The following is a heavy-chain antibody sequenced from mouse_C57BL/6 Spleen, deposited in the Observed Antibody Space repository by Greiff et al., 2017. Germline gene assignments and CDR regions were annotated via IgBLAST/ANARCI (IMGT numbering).Heavy chain of an antibody. CDR2: IDPYDSCT. Sequence: QVQLQQPGAELVKPGASVKLSCKASGYTFTSYWMQWVKQRPGQGLEWIGEIDPYDSCTKYNQKFKGKATLTVDTSSSTAYMQLSSLTSEDSAVYYGARREATGDYWGQGTTLTVSS. D-gene: IGHD3-2*02. CDR1: GYTFTSYW. J-gene: IGHJ2*01. CDR3: ARREATGDY. V-gene: IGHV1-50*01.